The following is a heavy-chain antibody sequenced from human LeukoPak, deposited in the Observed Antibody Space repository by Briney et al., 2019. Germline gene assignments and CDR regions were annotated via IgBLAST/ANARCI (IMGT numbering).Heavy chain of an antibody. V-gene: IGHV3-23*01. CDR3: AKGFYHYFGSGSYTLDF. J-gene: IGHJ4*02. D-gene: IGHD3-10*01. CDR2: ISGRDNGT. CDR1: GLTFSIYA. Sequence: GGSLRLSCAASGLTFSIYAMTWVRQGPGKGLELVSGISGRDNGTWYADSVKGRFTISRDNSKNTLYLQMNTLTGEDTAVYYCAKGFYHYFGSGSYTLDFWGQGTQVTVSS.